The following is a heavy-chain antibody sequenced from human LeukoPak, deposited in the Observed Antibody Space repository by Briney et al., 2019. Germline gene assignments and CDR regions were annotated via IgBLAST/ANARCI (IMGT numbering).Heavy chain of an antibody. D-gene: IGHD3-22*01. CDR3: ARSSSSGYFYIDY. CDR2: IHYSGST. V-gene: IGHV4-59*01. CDR1: GDSISSYY. J-gene: IGHJ4*02. Sequence: SETLSLTCTVSGDSISSYYWSWIRQFPGKGLEWIGYIHYSGSTNYNPSLQSRVTMSTDAPKKQFFMKLTSVTAADTAVYYCARSSSSGYFYIDYWGQGTLVTVSS.